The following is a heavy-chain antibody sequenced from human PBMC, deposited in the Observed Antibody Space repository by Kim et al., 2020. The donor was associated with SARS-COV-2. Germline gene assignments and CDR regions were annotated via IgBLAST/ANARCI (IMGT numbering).Heavy chain of an antibody. J-gene: IGHJ4*02. CDR3: AKDPVGRIVVVTFFDY. CDR1: GFTFSSYA. D-gene: IGHD3-22*01. Sequence: GGSLRLSCAASGFTFSSYAMSWVRQAPGKGLEWVSAISGSGGSTYYADSVKGRFTISRDNSKNTLYLQMNSLRAEDTAVYYCAKDPVGRIVVVTFFDYWGQGTLVTVSS. V-gene: IGHV3-23*01. CDR2: ISGSGGST.